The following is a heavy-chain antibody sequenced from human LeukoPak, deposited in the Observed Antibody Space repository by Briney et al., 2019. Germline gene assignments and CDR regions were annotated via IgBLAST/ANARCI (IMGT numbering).Heavy chain of an antibody. D-gene: IGHD6-19*01. Sequence: GGSLRLSCAASGFTLSSYGMHWVRQAPGKGLEWVAFIRYDGSNKYYADSVKGRFTISRDNSKNTLYLQMNSLRAEDTAVYYCAKDGDSSGWYPTFDYWGQGTLVTVSS. CDR1: GFTLSSYG. J-gene: IGHJ4*02. CDR2: IRYDGSNK. V-gene: IGHV3-30*02. CDR3: AKDGDSSGWYPTFDY.